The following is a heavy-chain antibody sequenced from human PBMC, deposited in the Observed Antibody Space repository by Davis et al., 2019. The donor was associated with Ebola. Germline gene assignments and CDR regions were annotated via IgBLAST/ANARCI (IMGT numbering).Heavy chain of an antibody. CDR3: ATAHPLGDWYFDL. D-gene: IGHD3-16*01. Sequence: SETLSLTCTVSGGSVNSGSYYWSWIRQPPGKGLEWIGYIYYSGSTNYNPSLKSRVTISVDTSKNQFSLKLSSVTAADTAVYYCATAHPLGDWYFDLWGRGTLVTVSS. V-gene: IGHV4-61*01. CDR1: GGSVNSGSYY. CDR2: IYYSGST. J-gene: IGHJ2*01.